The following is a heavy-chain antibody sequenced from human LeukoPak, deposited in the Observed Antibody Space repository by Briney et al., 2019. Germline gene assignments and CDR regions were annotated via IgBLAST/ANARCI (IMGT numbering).Heavy chain of an antibody. Sequence: GGSLRLSCAASGFTFDNYGMTWVRQVPGKGLEWVSGVNWNGGSTGYADSAKGRFTISRDNAKNSLYLQMNSLRAEDTALYYCARASLYDNSAYYLDYWGQGILVTVSS. D-gene: IGHD3-22*01. CDR1: GFTFDNYG. CDR3: ARASLYDNSAYYLDY. CDR2: VNWNGGST. V-gene: IGHV3-20*04. J-gene: IGHJ4*02.